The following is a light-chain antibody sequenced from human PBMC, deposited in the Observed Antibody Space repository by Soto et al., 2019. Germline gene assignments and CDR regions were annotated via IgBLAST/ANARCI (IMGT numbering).Light chain of an antibody. CDR2: DAS. CDR3: QQYNSYST. CDR1: QSISSW. J-gene: IGKJ1*01. Sequence: DIQMTQSPSTLSASVGDRVTISCRASQSISSWLAWYQQKPKKAPKLLIYDASILESGVPSRFSGSGSGTEFTLTISSLQPDDFATYYCQQYNSYSTFGQGTKVDIK. V-gene: IGKV1-5*01.